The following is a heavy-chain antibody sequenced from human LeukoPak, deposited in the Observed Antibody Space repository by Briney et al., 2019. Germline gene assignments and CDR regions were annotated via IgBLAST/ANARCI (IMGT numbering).Heavy chain of an antibody. CDR3: ARDSNYDILTGYD. Sequence: GGSLRLSCAVSGFSVSNNYMNWVRQAPGKGLEWVSLIYSRGGTSYADSVKGRFTISRDNSKNTLYLQMNSLRAEDTAVYYCARDSNYDILTGYDWGQGTLVTVSS. CDR2: IYSRGGT. J-gene: IGHJ4*02. V-gene: IGHV3-66*03. CDR1: GFSVSNNY. D-gene: IGHD3-9*01.